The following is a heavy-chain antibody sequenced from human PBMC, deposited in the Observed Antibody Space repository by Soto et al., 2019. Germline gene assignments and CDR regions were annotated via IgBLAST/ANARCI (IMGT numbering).Heavy chain of an antibody. CDR3: ARVGPAHYYDSSGYYSPLDY. D-gene: IGHD3-22*01. V-gene: IGHV1-69*13. J-gene: IGHJ4*02. CDR1: GDTFSSYA. Sequence: SVKVSCKASGDTFSSYAINWVRQAPGQGLEWMGGITPMFGTANYAQKFKGRVTITAGESTSTVYMELSSLRSEDTAVYYCARVGPAHYYDSSGYYSPLDYWGQGTLVTVSS. CDR2: ITPMFGTA.